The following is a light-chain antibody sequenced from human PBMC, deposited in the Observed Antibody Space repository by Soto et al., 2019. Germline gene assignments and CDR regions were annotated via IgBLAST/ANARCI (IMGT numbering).Light chain of an antibody. V-gene: IGLV2-11*01. CDR3: CSYAGDFYV. CDR1: TSDVGGYDY. CDR2: DVS. J-gene: IGLJ1*01. Sequence: QSVLTQPRSVSGSPGQSVAISCTGTTSDVGGYDYVSWHQQHPGKAPELIIFDVSKRPSGVPDRFSGSKSGNTASLTISGLQAEDEADYFCCSYAGDFYVFGPGTKVTVL.